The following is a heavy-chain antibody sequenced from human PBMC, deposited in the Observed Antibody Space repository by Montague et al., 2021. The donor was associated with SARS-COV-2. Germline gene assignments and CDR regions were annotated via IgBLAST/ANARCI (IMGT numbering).Heavy chain of an antibody. CDR2: MYYSGST. Sequence: SETRSLTCTVSGGSISSSNYYWGWIRQPPGKGLEWIGNMYYSGSTYYNSSLKSRVTISIDTSKNQFSLKLSSVTAADTAVYYCARDDIVLQGVTKGMDVWGQGTTVTVSS. CDR3: ARDDIVLQGVTKGMDV. J-gene: IGHJ6*02. D-gene: IGHD3-10*01. V-gene: IGHV4-39*07. CDR1: GGSISSSNYY.